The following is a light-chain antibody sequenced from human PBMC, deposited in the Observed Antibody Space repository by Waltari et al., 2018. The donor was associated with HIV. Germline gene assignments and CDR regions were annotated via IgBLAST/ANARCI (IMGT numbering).Light chain of an antibody. CDR1: QSVSSN. V-gene: IGKV3-15*01. CDR3: QQYHKWPPRT. J-gene: IGKJ4*01. CDR2: GAS. Sequence: IVMTQSPATLSVSPGERVTLSCRASQSVSSNLAWYQQKPGQAPRLLLYGASSRATGVPARFSGNGSGTDFTLTINSLQSEDFAIYYCQQYHKWPPRTFGGGTKVEI.